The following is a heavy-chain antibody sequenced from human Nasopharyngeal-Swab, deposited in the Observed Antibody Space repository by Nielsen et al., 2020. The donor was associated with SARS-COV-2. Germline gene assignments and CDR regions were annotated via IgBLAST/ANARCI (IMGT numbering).Heavy chain of an antibody. D-gene: IGHD3-22*01. CDR2: IYSGGST. J-gene: IGHJ4*02. V-gene: IGHV3-53*01. Sequence: GGSLRLSCAASGFTVSSNYMSWVRQAPGKGLEWVSVIYSGGSTYYADSVKGRFTISRHNSKNTLYLQMNSLRAEDTAVYYCAKASGSHYYDSSGYYGYWGQGTLVTVSS. CDR1: GFTVSSNY. CDR3: AKASGSHYYDSSGYYGY.